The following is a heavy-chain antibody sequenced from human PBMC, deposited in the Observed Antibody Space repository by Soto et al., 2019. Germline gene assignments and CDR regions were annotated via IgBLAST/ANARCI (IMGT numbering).Heavy chain of an antibody. CDR2: IGSSSRYT. CDR3: VRPVVAVTYDACDI. V-gene: IGHV3-11*06. Sequence: PGGSLRLSCVVSGFSFSDYYMSWIRQAPGKGLEWVSYIGSSSRYTNYADSVKGGFITSRDNAKKSLYLQMNNLRAEDTAIYYCVRPVVAVTYDACDIWGQGTMVTVSS. CDR1: GFSFSDYY. D-gene: IGHD2-15*01. J-gene: IGHJ3*02.